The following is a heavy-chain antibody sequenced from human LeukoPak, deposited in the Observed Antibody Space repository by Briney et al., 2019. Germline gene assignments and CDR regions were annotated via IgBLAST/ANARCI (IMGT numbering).Heavy chain of an antibody. D-gene: IGHD5-24*01. CDR1: GFTFSSYG. Sequence: QPGRSLRHSCAASGFTFSSYGMHWVRQAPGKGLEWVAVTWYDGSNKYYADSVKGRFTISRDNSRNTLYLEMNSLRAEDTAVYHCAQFLAGDGSWGQGTLVTVSS. CDR2: TWYDGSNK. CDR3: AQFLAGDGS. V-gene: IGHV3-33*01. J-gene: IGHJ5*02.